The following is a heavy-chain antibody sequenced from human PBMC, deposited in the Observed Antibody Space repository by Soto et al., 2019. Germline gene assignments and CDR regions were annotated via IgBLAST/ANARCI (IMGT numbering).Heavy chain of an antibody. Sequence: SLRLSCEASGFGFSTSWMHWVRQAPGKGLEWVSRIHNDGYSTIYADSVKGRFTIYRDNAKNTLYLQMNSLRVEDTAVYYCARDYYYTVDYWGQGTLVTVSS. CDR3: ARDYYYTVDY. D-gene: IGHD3-22*01. CDR2: IHNDGYST. J-gene: IGHJ4*02. CDR1: GFGFSTSW. V-gene: IGHV3-74*01.